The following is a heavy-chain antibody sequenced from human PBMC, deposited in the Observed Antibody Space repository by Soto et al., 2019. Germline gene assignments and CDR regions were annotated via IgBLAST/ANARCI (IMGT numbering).Heavy chain of an antibody. J-gene: IGHJ5*02. CDR3: ARDSAAGWFDP. CDR1: GGSISSGDYY. Sequence: SETLSLSCTVSGGSISSGDYYWSWIRQPPGKGLEWIGYIYYSGSTYYNPSLKSRVTISVDTSKNQFSLKLSSVTAADTAVCYCARDSAAGWFDPWGQGTLVTVSS. CDR2: IYYSGST. D-gene: IGHD3-10*01. V-gene: IGHV4-30-4*01.